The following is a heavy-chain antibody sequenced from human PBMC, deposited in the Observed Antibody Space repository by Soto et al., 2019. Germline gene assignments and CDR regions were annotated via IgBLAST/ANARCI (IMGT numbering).Heavy chain of an antibody. CDR1: GFSFSTYV. J-gene: IGHJ4*02. V-gene: IGHV3-30-3*01. CDR3: ARQGDGSGSFFDF. CDR2: ISFDVINK. Sequence: QVQLVESGGGVVQPGRSLRLSCAGSGFSFSTYVMHWVRQAPGKGLEWVAVISFDVINKYYADSVKARFTISRDNSKNTLYLQMDSLRTEDTAVYYCARQGDGSGSFFDFWGQGTLVTVSA. D-gene: IGHD3-10*01.